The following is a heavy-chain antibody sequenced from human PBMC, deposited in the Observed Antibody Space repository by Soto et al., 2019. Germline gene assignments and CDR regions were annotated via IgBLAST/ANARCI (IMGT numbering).Heavy chain of an antibody. CDR3: ASLDYGDYVRGFGDDY. CDR1: GFTFSDYY. V-gene: IGHV3-11*01. Sequence: PGGSLRLSCAASGFTFSDYYMSWIRQAPGKGLEWVSYISSSGSTIYYADSVKGRFTISRDNAKNSLYLQMNSLRAEDTAVYYCASLDYGDYVRGFGDDYWGQGTLVTVSS. CDR2: ISSSGSTI. D-gene: IGHD4-17*01. J-gene: IGHJ4*02.